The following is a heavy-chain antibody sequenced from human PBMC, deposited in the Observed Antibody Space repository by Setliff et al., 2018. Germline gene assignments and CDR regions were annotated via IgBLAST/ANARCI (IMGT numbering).Heavy chain of an antibody. CDR2: ISTYSGAI. J-gene: IGHJ4*02. D-gene: IGHD2-2*01. Sequence: ASVKVSCKASGYTFVNYGVSWVRQAPGQGVEWMGWISTYSGAIKNVPKFRDRVTMTTDASTNTAYMELRSLTSDDTAVYYCARDTCSLTSCQDDYFDYWGQGTLVTVSS. V-gene: IGHV1-18*01. CDR3: ARDTCSLTSCQDDYFDY. CDR1: GYTFVNYG.